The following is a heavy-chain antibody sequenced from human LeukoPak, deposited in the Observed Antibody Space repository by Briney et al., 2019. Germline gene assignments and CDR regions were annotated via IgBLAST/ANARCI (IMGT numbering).Heavy chain of an antibody. CDR1: GFTFSDYY. CDR3: AKDLIVEGASDY. Sequence: GGSLRLSCAASGFTFSDYYMSWVRQAPGKGLEWVSAISGSGGSTYYADSVKGRFTISRDNSKNTLYLQMNSLRAEDTAVYYCAKDLIVEGASDYWGQGTLVTVSS. V-gene: IGHV3-23*01. J-gene: IGHJ4*02. D-gene: IGHD1-26*01. CDR2: ISGSGGST.